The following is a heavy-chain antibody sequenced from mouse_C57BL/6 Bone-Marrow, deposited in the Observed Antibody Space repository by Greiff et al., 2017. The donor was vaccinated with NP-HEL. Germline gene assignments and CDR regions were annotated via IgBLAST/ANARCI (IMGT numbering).Heavy chain of an antibody. D-gene: IGHD1-1*01. CDR1: GFSFTSYA. CDR3: ARNWRPYGSRYYYAMDY. CDR2: IWTGGGT. J-gene: IGHJ4*01. V-gene: IGHV2-9-1*01. Sequence: VQLQQSGPGLVAPSQCLSITCTVSGFSFTSYAISWVRQPPGKGLEWLGVIWTGGGTNYNSALKSRLSISKDNSKSQVFLKMNSLQTDDTARYYCARNWRPYGSRYYYAMDYWGQGTSVTVSS.